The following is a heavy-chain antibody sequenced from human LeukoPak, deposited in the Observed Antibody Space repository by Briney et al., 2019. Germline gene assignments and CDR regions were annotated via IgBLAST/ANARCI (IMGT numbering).Heavy chain of an antibody. CDR3: ARVSSGWYPDY. D-gene: IGHD6-19*01. CDR1: GGSISSGGYY. Sequence: PSETLSFTCTVSGGSISSGGYYWSWIRQPPGKGLEWIGYIYHSGSTYYNPSLKSRVTISVDTSKNQFSLKLSSVTAADTAVYYCARVSSGWYPDYWGQGTLVTVSS. V-gene: IGHV4-30-2*01. J-gene: IGHJ4*02. CDR2: IYHSGST.